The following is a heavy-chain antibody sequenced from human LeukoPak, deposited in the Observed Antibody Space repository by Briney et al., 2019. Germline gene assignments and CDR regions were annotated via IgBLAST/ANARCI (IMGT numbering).Heavy chain of an antibody. CDR1: GFTFSSYM. J-gene: IGHJ4*02. Sequence: GGSLRLSCAASGFTFSSYMMNWVRQAPGKGLEWVSSINSGSTYTYYTESVKGRFTVSRDNAKNSLFLQLNSLRAEDTAIYYCARSLTTLTYEGYWGQGTLVTVSS. CDR3: ARSLTTLTYEGY. V-gene: IGHV3-21*01. D-gene: IGHD1-1*01. CDR2: INSGSTYT.